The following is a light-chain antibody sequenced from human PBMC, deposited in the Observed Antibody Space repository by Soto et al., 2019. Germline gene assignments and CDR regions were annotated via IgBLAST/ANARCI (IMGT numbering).Light chain of an antibody. CDR1: QSISRS. V-gene: IGKV1-5*01. CDR2: DAS. J-gene: IGKJ3*01. Sequence: DIQMTQSPSTLSASVGDRVTITCRASQSISRSLAWYQQKPGKAPNLLIYDASSLESGVPSRFSGSGFGTEFTLTISSLQPDDFATYYCQQYSSYFLTFGPGTKVDIK. CDR3: QQYSSYFLT.